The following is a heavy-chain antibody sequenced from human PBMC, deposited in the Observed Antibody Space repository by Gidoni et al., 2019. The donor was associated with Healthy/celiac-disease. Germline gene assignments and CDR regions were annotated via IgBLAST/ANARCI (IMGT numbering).Heavy chain of an antibody. CDR2: INHSGST. V-gene: IGHV4-34*01. J-gene: IGHJ6*02. D-gene: IGHD6-13*01. CDR1: GGSFSGYY. Sequence: QVQLQQWGAGLLKPSETLSLTCAVYGGSFSGYYWSWIRQPPGKGLEWIGEINHSGSTNYNPSLKSRVTISVDTSKNQFSLKLSSVTAADTAVYYCARGPYSSSWYGSYYYYYGMDVWGQGTTVTVSS. CDR3: ARGPYSSSWYGSYYYYYGMDV.